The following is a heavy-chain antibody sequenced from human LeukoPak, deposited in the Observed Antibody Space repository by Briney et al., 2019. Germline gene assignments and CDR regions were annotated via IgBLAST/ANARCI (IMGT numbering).Heavy chain of an antibody. D-gene: IGHD3-10*01. CDR1: GFTFSSYW. V-gene: IGHV3-74*01. Sequence: PGGSLTVSCAASGFTFSSYWMHWVRQAPGKGLVWVSRINSNGSSTNYANSVKGRFTISRDNAKKTLYLQMNSLRAEDTAMYYCARAVYYCNYLGYWGQGTQVTVSS. CDR3: ARAVYYCNYLGY. J-gene: IGHJ4*03. CDR2: INSNGSST.